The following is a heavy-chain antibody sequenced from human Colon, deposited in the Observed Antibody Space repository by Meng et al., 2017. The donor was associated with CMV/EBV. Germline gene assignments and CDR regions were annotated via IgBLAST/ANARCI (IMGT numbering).Heavy chain of an antibody. CDR2: MNPSGGTT. CDR1: GYSFGSHY. V-gene: IGHV1-46*01. D-gene: IGHD3/OR15-3a*01. Sequence: ASVKVSCKASGYSFGSHYLHWVRQAPGHGFEWMGVMNPSGGTTKYVEKFQGRVTMTSDTSTSTAYMELSSLRSEDTALYYCAKGEAGPFWTGSNYFESRGQGTLVTVSS. J-gene: IGHJ4*02. CDR3: AKGEAGPFWTGSNYFES.